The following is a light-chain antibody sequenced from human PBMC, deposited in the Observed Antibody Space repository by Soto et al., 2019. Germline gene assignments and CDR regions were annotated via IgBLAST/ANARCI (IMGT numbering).Light chain of an antibody. J-gene: IGLJ1*01. Sequence: QAVLTQPPSASGTPGQRVTMSCSGSSSNVGGNPVNFYQHVPTTAPKLLIYTNTQRPSGVPDRFSGSKSGTSASLAISGLQSEDEADYYCASWDDSLNGPVFGTGAKVTVX. CDR3: ASWDDSLNGPV. CDR2: TNT. CDR1: SSNVGGNP. V-gene: IGLV1-44*01.